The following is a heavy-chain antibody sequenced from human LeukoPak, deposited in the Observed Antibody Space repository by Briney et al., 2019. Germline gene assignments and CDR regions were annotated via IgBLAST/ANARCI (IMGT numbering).Heavy chain of an antibody. J-gene: IGHJ5*02. CDR3: ATGPSPELRFLEWFPSWFDP. CDR2: FDPEDGET. CDR1: GYTLTELS. Sequence: GASVKVSCKVSGYTLTELSMHWVRQAPGKGPEWMGGFDPEDGETIYAQKFQGRVTMTEDTSTDTAYMELSSLRSEDTAVYYCATGPSPELRFLEWFPSWFDPWGQGTLVTVSS. D-gene: IGHD3-3*01. V-gene: IGHV1-24*01.